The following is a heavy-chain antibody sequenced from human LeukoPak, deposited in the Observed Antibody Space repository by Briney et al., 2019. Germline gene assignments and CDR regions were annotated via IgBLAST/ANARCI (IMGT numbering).Heavy chain of an antibody. CDR3: ARVSSLLYYYYMDV. CDR1: GYTFTSYD. J-gene: IGHJ6*03. Sequence: ASVKVSCKASGYTFTSYDINWVRQATGQGLEWMRWMNPNSGNTGYAQKFQGRVTITRNTSISTAYMELSSLRSEDTAVYYCARVSSLLYYYYMDVWGKGTTVTVSS. D-gene: IGHD1-26*01. V-gene: IGHV1-8*03. CDR2: MNPNSGNT.